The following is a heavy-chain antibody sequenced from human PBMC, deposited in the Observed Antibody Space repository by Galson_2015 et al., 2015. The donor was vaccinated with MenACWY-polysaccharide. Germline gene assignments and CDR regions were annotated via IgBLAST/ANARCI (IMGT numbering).Heavy chain of an antibody. J-gene: IGHJ5*02. CDR3: TSYLVVGLSA. V-gene: IGHV1-2*06. CDR1: GSTFTGYY. D-gene: IGHD2-15*01. CDR2: INPNNSVT. Sequence: SVKVSCKASGSTFTGYYMHWVRQAPGQGLVWVGRINPNNSVTNHAQKLQGRVTMTRDTSISTAYMELSSLRSDDTAVYYCTSYLVVGLSAWGQGTLVTVSS.